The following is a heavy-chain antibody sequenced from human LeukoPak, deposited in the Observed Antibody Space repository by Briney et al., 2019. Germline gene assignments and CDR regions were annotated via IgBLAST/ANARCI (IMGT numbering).Heavy chain of an antibody. Sequence: ASVKVSCKASGYIFSKYGISWVRQAPGHGLEWMGWISSAGNTNYAPKFQDRATMTTDTSTSTAYIELRSLRFEDTAVYYCARGASYGDLDYWGQGTLVTVSS. V-gene: IGHV1-18*01. CDR1: GYIFSKYG. CDR2: ISSAGNT. D-gene: IGHD4-17*01. J-gene: IGHJ4*02. CDR3: ARGASYGDLDY.